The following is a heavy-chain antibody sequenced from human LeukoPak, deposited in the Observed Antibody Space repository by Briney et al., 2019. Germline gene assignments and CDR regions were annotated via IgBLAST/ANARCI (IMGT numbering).Heavy chain of an antibody. V-gene: IGHV1-8*01. J-gene: IGHJ6*02. CDR1: GYTFTSYG. D-gene: IGHD5-24*01. Sequence: ASVKVSCKASGYTFTSYGINWVRQATGQGLEWMGWMNPNSGNTGYAQKFQGRVTMTRNTSISTAYMKLSSLRSEDTAVYYCARDLERATITEYYYYGMDVWGQGTTVTVSS. CDR3: ARDLERATITEYYYYGMDV. CDR2: MNPNSGNT.